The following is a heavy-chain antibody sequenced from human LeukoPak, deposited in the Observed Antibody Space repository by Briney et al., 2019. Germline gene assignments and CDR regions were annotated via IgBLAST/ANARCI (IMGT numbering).Heavy chain of an antibody. CDR2: IKQDGSKK. Sequence: GGSLRLSCVASVFPFSGYWMTWVRQAPGKGLGWVANIKQDGSKKSYVDSVKGRFTISRDNAKNSLYLQMNSLRAEDTAIYYCTRVGYIDEGIDYWGQGTLVTVSS. CDR1: VFPFSGYW. V-gene: IGHV3-7*04. D-gene: IGHD5-24*01. CDR3: TRVGYIDEGIDY. J-gene: IGHJ4*02.